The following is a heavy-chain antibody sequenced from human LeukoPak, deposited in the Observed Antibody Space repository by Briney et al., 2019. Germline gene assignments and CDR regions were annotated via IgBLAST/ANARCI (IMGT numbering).Heavy chain of an antibody. CDR2: IYYSGST. J-gene: IGHJ4*02. V-gene: IGHV4-39*07. CDR1: GGSISSSSYY. Sequence: SETLSLTCTVSGGSISSSSYYWGWIRQPPGKGLEWIGSIYYSGSTYYNPSLKSRVTISVDTSKNQFSLKLSSVTAADTAVYYCARESVVVPAARGGSSDYWGQGTLVTVSS. D-gene: IGHD2-2*01. CDR3: ARESVVVPAARGGSSDY.